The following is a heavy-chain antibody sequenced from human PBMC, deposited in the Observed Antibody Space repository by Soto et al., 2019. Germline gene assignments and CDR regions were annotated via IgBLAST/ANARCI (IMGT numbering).Heavy chain of an antibody. CDR1: GGSFSGYY. CDR2: INHSGST. J-gene: IGHJ5*02. CDR3: ERVESASAGTHATGCFDP. V-gene: IGHV4-34*01. D-gene: IGHD6-13*01. Sequence: SETLSLTCAVYGGSFSGYYWSWIRQPPGKGLEWIGEINHSGSTNYNPSLKSRVTISVDTSKNQFSLKLSSVTAADTAVYYCERVESASAGTHATGCFDPWGQGTLVTVSS.